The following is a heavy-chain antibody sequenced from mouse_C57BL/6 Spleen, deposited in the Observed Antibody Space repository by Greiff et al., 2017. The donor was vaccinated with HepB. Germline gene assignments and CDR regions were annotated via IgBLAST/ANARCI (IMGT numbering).Heavy chain of an antibody. J-gene: IGHJ3*01. Sequence: QVQLQQPGAELVKPGASVKLSCKASGYTFTSYWMQWVKQRPGQGLEWIGEIDPSDSYTNYNQKFKGKATLTVDTSSSTAYMQLSSLTSEDSAVYYCARGGDGYYVPREFACWGQGTLVTVSA. V-gene: IGHV1-50*01. CDR1: GYTFTSYW. CDR2: IDPSDSYT. CDR3: ARGGDGYYVPREFAC. D-gene: IGHD2-3*01.